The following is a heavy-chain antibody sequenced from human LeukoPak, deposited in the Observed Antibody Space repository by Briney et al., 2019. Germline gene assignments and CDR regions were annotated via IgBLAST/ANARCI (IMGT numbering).Heavy chain of an antibody. CDR1: GGSFSGYY. CDR3: ARYYYGSFDI. J-gene: IGHJ3*02. D-gene: IGHD3-10*01. Sequence: SETLSLTCAVYGGSFSGYYWSWIRQPPGKGLEWIGEINHSGSTNYNPSLKSRVTISVDTSKNQFSLKLSSVTAADTAVYYCARYYYGSFDIWGQGTMVTVSS. CDR2: INHSGST. V-gene: IGHV4-34*01.